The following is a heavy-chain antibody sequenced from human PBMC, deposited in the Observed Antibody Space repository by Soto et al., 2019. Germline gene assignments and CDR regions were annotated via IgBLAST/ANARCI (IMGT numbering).Heavy chain of an antibody. CDR1: GGSISPNY. J-gene: IGHJ4*02. Sequence: QVQLQESGPGLVKPSETLSLTCSVSGGSISPNYWSWIRQPPGKGLEWIGYIYHSGSTNYNPSLRRRVTISIDTSKNRFSLKLSSVTAADTAVYYCARYLGVSGGNDYWGQGTLVTVSS. CDR3: ARYLGVSGGNDY. CDR2: IYHSGST. V-gene: IGHV4-59*08. D-gene: IGHD2-15*01.